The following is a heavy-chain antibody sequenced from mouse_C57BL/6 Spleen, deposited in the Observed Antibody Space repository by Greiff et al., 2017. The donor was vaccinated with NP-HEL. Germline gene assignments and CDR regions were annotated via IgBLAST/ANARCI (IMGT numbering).Heavy chain of an antibody. V-gene: IGHV1-80*01. D-gene: IGHD1-1*01. J-gene: IGHJ2*01. CDR3: ARALITTVVAAYYFDY. CDR1: GYAFSSYW. Sequence: VQLQQSGAELVKPGASVKISCKASGYAFSSYWMNWVKQRPGKGLEWIGQIYPGDGDTNYNGKFKGKATLTADKSSSTAYMQLSSLTSEDSAVYFCARALITTVVAAYYFDYWGQGTTLTVSS. CDR2: IYPGDGDT.